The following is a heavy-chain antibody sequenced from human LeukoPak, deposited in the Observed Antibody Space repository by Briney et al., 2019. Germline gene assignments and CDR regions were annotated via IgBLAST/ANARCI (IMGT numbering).Heavy chain of an antibody. CDR2: ISYDGSNK. CDR1: GFTFRSYG. D-gene: IGHD2-21*02. J-gene: IGHJ4*02. V-gene: IGHV3-30*18. CDR3: AKASSVVVVTEGFDY. Sequence: GGSLRLSCAASGFTFRSYGMHWVRQAPGKGLEWVAVISYDGSNKYYADSVKGRFTISRDNSKNTLYLQMNSLRAEDTAVYYCAKASSVVVVTEGFDYWGQGTLVTVSS.